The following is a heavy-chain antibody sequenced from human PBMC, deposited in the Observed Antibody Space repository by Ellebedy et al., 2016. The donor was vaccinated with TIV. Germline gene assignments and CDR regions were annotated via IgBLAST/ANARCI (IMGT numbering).Heavy chain of an antibody. CDR1: GFTFSNYW. J-gene: IGHJ4*02. CDR3: ARDQWLGRAYYFDY. CDR2: IKQDGSEK. V-gene: IGHV3-7*01. D-gene: IGHD6-19*01. Sequence: GGSLRLSCGTSGFTFSNYWMTWVRQAPGKGLEWVANIKQDGSEKYYVDSVKGRFSISRDNTKNSLYLQMNSLTDEDTAVYYCARDQWLGRAYYFDYWGQGTLVIVSS.